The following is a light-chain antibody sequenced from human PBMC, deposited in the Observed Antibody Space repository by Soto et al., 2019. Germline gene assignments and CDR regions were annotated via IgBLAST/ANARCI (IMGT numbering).Light chain of an antibody. CDR3: QQYYDTPFT. J-gene: IGKJ3*01. CDR2: WAS. V-gene: IGKV4-1*01. Sequence: DIVMTQSPDSLAVSLGERATINCKSSQSVLHTNEKNYLGWYQQKPGQPPKLLIYWASTRESGVPDRFSGSGSGTDFTLTISSLQAEDVAVYYCQQYYDTPFTFGPGTKVGIK. CDR1: QSVLHTNEKNY.